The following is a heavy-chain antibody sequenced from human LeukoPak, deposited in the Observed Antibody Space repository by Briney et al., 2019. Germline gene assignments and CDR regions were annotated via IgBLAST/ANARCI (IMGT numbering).Heavy chain of an antibody. V-gene: IGHV5-51*01. CDR2: IYPGDPNT. Sequence: PGESLKISCKGSGYSFISSWIAWVRQMPGKGLEWMGLIYPGDPNTRYSPSFQGQVTISADRSINTAYLQWSSLKASDTAIYYCARQTRDAFDIWGQGTMVTVSS. CDR1: GYSFISSW. D-gene: IGHD1-1*01. J-gene: IGHJ3*02. CDR3: ARQTRDAFDI.